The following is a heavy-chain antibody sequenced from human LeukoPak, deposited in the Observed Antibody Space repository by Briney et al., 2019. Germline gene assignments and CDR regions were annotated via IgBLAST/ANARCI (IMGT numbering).Heavy chain of an antibody. J-gene: IGHJ4*02. V-gene: IGHV3-30*18. D-gene: IGHD3-10*01. CDR3: AKEVRRYYGSGSPY. CDR2: ISYDGSNK. CDR1: GFTFSSYG. Sequence: GGSLRLSCAASGFTFSSYGMHWVRQAPGKGLEWVAVISYDGSNKYYADSVKGRFTISRDNSKNTPYLQMNSLRAEDTAVYYCAKEVRRYYGSGSPYWGQGTLVTVSS.